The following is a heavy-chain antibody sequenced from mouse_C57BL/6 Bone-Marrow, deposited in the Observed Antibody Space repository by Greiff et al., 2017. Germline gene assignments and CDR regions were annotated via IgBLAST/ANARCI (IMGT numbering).Heavy chain of an antibody. CDR3: SRKGETTGWFAY. Sequence: DVKLVESGGGLVKPGGSLKLSCAASGFTFSDYGMHWVRQAPEKGLEWVAYISSGSSTIYYADTVKGRFTISRDNAKNTLFLQMTSLRSEDTAMYYWSRKGETTGWFAYWGQGTLVTVSA. J-gene: IGHJ3*01. CDR2: ISSGSSTI. CDR1: GFTFSDYG. D-gene: IGHD2-12*01. V-gene: IGHV5-17*01.